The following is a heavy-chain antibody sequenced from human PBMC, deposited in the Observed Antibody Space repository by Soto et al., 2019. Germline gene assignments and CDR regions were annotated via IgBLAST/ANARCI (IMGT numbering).Heavy chain of an antibody. CDR2: ISAYNGNT. CDR1: GYTFTSYG. Sequence: GALVKVSCKASGYTFTSYGISWVRQAPGQGLEWMGWISAYNGNTNYAQKLQGRVTMTTDTSTSTAYMELRSLRSDDTAVYYCARGRLAAAGPYYYYYYGMDVWGQGTTVTVSS. CDR3: ARGRLAAAGPYYYYYYGMDV. J-gene: IGHJ6*02. V-gene: IGHV1-18*01. D-gene: IGHD6-13*01.